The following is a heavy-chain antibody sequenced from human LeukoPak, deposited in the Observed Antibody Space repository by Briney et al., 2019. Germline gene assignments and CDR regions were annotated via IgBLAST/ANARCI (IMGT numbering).Heavy chain of an antibody. Sequence: ASVKVSCKAFGYTFTSNYMHWVRQAPGQGPEGMGVISPSGGSTTYAQKFQGRVLLIRDMSTSTDYLELSSLRSEDTAVYYCARDNSVRDEAWWFNPWGQGTLVTVSS. CDR3: ARDNSVRDEAWWFNP. J-gene: IGHJ5*02. D-gene: IGHD5-24*01. CDR2: ISPSGGST. V-gene: IGHV1-46*01. CDR1: GYTFTSNY.